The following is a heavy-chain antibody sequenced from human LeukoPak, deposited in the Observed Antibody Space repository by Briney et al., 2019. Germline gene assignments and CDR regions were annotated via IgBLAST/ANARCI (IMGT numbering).Heavy chain of an antibody. CDR3: ARGKYSMDV. D-gene: IGHD2-21*01. Sequence: ASETLSLTCTVSGGSISSYHWSWIRQPPGEGLEWIGYIYSGGNTNYNPSFKSRVTISVDTSKNQFSLKLSSVTAADTAVYYCARGKYSMDVWGQGTTVTVSS. V-gene: IGHV4-59*01. CDR1: GGSISSYH. J-gene: IGHJ6*02. CDR2: IYSGGNT.